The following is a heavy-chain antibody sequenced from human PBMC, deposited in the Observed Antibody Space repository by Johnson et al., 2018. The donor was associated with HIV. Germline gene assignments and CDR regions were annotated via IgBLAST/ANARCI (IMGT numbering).Heavy chain of an antibody. J-gene: IGHJ3*02. D-gene: IGHD3-9*01. CDR2: ISYDGSNK. CDR3: ARVLPSYVILTGPDAFDI. CDR1: GFTFSSYA. V-gene: IGHV3-30*04. Sequence: QVLLVESGGGVVQPGRSLRLSCAASGFTFSSYAMHWVRQAPGKGLEWVAGISYDGSNKYYADSVKGRFTISRDNTKNTLYVQMNSLRAEDTAVYYCARVLPSYVILTGPDAFDIWGQGTMVTVSS.